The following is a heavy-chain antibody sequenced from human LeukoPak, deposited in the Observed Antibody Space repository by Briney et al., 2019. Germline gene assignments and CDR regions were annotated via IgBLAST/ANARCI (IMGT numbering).Heavy chain of an antibody. Sequence: GGSLRLSCTASGFTFSSYGMHWVRQAPGKGLEWVAFIRYDGSNKYYADSVKGRFTISRDNSKNTLYLQMNSLRAEDTAVYYCAKIQNGIAAIRPPDYWGQGTLVTVSS. D-gene: IGHD6-25*01. CDR3: AKIQNGIAAIRPPDY. CDR2: IRYDGSNK. V-gene: IGHV3-30*02. CDR1: GFTFSSYG. J-gene: IGHJ4*02.